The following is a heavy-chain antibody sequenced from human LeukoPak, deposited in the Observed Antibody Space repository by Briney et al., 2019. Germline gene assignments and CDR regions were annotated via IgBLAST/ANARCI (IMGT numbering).Heavy chain of an antibody. J-gene: IGHJ4*02. Sequence: ASVKVSCKASGGTFSSYAISWVRQAPGQGLEWMGGIIPIFGTANYAQKFQGRDTITRDTSASTAYMELSSLRSEDTAVYYCARGGRDGYNWKDFDYWGQGTLVTVSS. CDR3: ARGGRDGYNWKDFDY. D-gene: IGHD5-24*01. CDR1: GGTFSSYA. CDR2: IIPIFGTA. V-gene: IGHV1-69*05.